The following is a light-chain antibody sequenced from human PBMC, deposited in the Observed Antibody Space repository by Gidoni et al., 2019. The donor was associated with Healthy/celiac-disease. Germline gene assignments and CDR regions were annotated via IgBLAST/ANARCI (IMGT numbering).Light chain of an antibody. CDR3: QQYDNLLLYT. CDR2: DAS. V-gene: IGKV1-33*01. CDR1: QDISNY. Sequence: IQMTQSPSSLSASVGDRVTITCQASQDISNYLNWYQQKPGKAPKLLIYDASNLETGVPSRFSGSGSGTDFTFTISSLQPEDIATYYCQQYDNLLLYTFGQXTKLEIK. J-gene: IGKJ2*01.